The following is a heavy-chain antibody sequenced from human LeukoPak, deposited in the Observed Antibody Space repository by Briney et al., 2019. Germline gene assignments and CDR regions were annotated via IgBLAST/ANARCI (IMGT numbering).Heavy chain of an antibody. CDR3: AREMPLWFGED. CDR1: GFTFSSYR. Sequence: PGGSLRLSCAASGFTFSSYRMSWVRQAPGKGLARVAHINQEGREKYYVDSVKGRFTISRNNAKNSLYLQMNSLRAEDTAVYYCAREMPLWFGEDWGQGTLVTVSS. V-gene: IGHV3-7*01. J-gene: IGHJ4*02. CDR2: INQEGREK. D-gene: IGHD3-10*01.